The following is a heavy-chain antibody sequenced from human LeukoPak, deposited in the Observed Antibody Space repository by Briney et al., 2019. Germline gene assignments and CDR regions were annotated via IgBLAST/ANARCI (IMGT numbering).Heavy chain of an antibody. CDR2: IRGSGGST. J-gene: IGHJ1*01. D-gene: IGHD2-2*01. CDR1: GFTFSSYA. V-gene: IGHV3-23*01. CDR3: AKDQGDYCSGISCYSGEYGHFQH. Sequence: GGSLRLSCAASGFTFSSYAMSWVRQAPGKGLEWVSAIRGSGGSTYYADAVKGRFTISRDNSKNTSYLQMNSLRAEDTAVYYCAKDQGDYCSGISCYSGEYGHFQHWGQGTLVTVSS.